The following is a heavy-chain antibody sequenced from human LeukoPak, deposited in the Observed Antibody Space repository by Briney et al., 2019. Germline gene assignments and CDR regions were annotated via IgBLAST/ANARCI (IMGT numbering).Heavy chain of an antibody. V-gene: IGHV4-59*01. CDR2: IYYSGST. CDR1: GGSISSYY. CDR3: ARDVGALLY. J-gene: IGHJ4*02. Sequence: SETLSLTCTVSGGSISSYYWSWIRQPPGKGLEWIGYIYYSGSTNYNPSLKSRVTISVDTSKNQFSLKLSSVTAADMAVYYCARDVGALLYWGQGTLVTVSS. D-gene: IGHD1-26*01.